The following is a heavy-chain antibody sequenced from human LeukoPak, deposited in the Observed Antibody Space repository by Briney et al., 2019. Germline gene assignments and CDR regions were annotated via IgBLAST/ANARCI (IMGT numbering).Heavy chain of an antibody. Sequence: GGSLRLSCAASGLTVTNAWMNWVRQAPGKGLEWVGRIASKTDGGTTDYAAPVKGRFTISRDDSKNTLFLQMNSLKTEDTAVYYCTTDPYPLLYCSSTSCYLDYWGQGTLVTVSS. J-gene: IGHJ4*02. CDR2: IASKTDGGTT. CDR1: GLTVTNAW. V-gene: IGHV3-15*04. CDR3: TTDPYPLLYCSSTSCYLDY. D-gene: IGHD2-2*01.